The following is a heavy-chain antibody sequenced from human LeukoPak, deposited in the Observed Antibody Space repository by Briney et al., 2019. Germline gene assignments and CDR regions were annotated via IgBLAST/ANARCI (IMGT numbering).Heavy chain of an antibody. J-gene: IGHJ4*02. Sequence: SETLSLTRTVSGGSISSSSYYWGWIRQPPGKGLEWIGSIYYSGSTYYNPSLKSRVTISVDTSKNQFSLKLSSVTAADTAVYYCARSPWFGESNPYYFDYWGQGTLVTVSS. CDR2: IYYSGST. CDR3: ARSPWFGESNPYYFDY. CDR1: GGSISSSSYY. V-gene: IGHV4-39*01. D-gene: IGHD3-10*01.